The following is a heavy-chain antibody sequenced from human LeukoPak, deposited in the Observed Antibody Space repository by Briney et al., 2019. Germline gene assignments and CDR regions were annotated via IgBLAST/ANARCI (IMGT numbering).Heavy chain of an antibody. CDR3: AKRYCSSTTCYDDRGAFDY. D-gene: IGHD2-2*01. CDR1: GYSISSGNY. J-gene: IGHJ4*02. V-gene: IGHV4-38-2*02. CDR2: IYHSGST. Sequence: SETLSLTCTVSGYSISSGNYWDWIRQPPGKGLEWIGSIYHSGSTYYNSSLKSRVTISVDTSKNQFSLKLSSVTAADTAVYYCAKRYCSSTTCYDDRGAFDYWGQGTLVTVSS.